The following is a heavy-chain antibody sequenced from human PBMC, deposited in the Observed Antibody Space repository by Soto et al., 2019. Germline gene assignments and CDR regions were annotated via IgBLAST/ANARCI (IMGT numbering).Heavy chain of an antibody. CDR3: ARVPVAYGDYEEYYMDV. J-gene: IGHJ6*03. V-gene: IGHV4-59*01. Sequence: SETLSLTCSIAGGSISSYCWSWIRQPPGKGLEWIGYIYYSGSTNYNPSLKSRVTISVDTSKNQFSLKLSSVTAADTAVYYCARVPVAYGDYEEYYMDVWGKGTTVTVSS. CDR2: IYYSGST. D-gene: IGHD4-17*01. CDR1: GGSISSYC.